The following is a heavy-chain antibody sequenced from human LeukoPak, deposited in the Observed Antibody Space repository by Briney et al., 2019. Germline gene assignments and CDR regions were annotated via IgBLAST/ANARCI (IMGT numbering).Heavy chain of an antibody. V-gene: IGHV1-2*02. CDR3: ARSRFNGYWYMDV. CDR2: INPNSGGT. Sequence: ASVKVSCKASGYTFTGYYMHWVRQAPGQGLEWMGWINPNSGGTNYAQKFQRRVTMTRNTSISTAYMELSRLRSDDTAVYYCARSRFNGYWYMDVWGKGTTVTVSS. J-gene: IGHJ6*03. CDR1: GYTFTGYY. D-gene: IGHD2-8*01.